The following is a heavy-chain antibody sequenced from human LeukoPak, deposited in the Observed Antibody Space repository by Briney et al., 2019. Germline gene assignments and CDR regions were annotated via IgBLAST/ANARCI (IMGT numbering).Heavy chain of an antibody. CDR1: GGSISSSSYY. Sequence: PSETLSLTCTVSGGSISSSSYYWGWIRQPPGTGLVWIGSIYYSGSTYYNPSLKSRVTISVDTSKNQFSLKLSSVTAADTAVYYCARDKGWLFPFDYWGQGTLVTVSS. D-gene: IGHD3-22*01. J-gene: IGHJ4*02. V-gene: IGHV4-39*07. CDR3: ARDKGWLFPFDY. CDR2: IYYSGST.